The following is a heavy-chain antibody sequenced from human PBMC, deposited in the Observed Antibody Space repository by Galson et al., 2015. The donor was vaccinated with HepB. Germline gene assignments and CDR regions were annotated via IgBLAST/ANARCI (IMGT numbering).Heavy chain of an antibody. D-gene: IGHD3-16*01. J-gene: IGHJ3*02. CDR1: GFNFSIYS. CDR2: ISLSSGTI. V-gene: IGHV3-48*04. Sequence: SLRLSCAASGFNFSIYSMNWVRQAPGKGLEWVSYISLSSGTIHYADSVKGRFTISRDNAKNSLYLQTSSLRAEDTALYYCARDVWGLGAFEIWGQGTMVTVSS. CDR3: ARDVWGLGAFEI.